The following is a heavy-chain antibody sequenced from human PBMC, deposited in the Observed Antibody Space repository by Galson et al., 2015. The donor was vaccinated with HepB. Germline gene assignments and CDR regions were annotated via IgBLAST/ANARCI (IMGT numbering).Heavy chain of an antibody. D-gene: IGHD3-10*01. V-gene: IGHV1-24*01. CDR3: ATDKRHYYGSGPLEH. Sequence: SVKVSCKVSGYTLTELSMHWVRQAPGKGLEWMGGFDPEDGETIYAQKFQGRVTMTEDTSTDTAYMELSSLRSEDTAVYYCATDKRHYYGSGPLEHWGQGTLVTVSS. J-gene: IGHJ1*01. CDR1: GYTLTELS. CDR2: FDPEDGET.